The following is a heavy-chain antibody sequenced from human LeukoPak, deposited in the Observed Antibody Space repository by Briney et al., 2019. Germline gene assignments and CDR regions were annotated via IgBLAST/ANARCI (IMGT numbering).Heavy chain of an antibody. CDR1: GYTFTGYY. CDR2: INPNSGGT. V-gene: IGHV1-2*02. Sequence: ASVKDSCKASGYTFTGYYVHWVRQAPGQGLEWMGWINPNSGGTNYAQKFQGRVTMTRDTSISTAYMELSRLRSDDTAVYYCARVWWPRQSYFDYWGQGTLVTVSS. D-gene: IGHD2-15*01. CDR3: ARVWWPRQSYFDY. J-gene: IGHJ4*02.